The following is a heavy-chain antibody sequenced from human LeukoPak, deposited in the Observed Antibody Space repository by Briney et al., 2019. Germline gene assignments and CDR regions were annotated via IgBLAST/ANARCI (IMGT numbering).Heavy chain of an antibody. CDR1: GGTFSSYA. V-gene: IGHV1-69*01. D-gene: IGHD3-22*01. CDR3: ARAPTYYYDSSGYPTNGYFDY. J-gene: IGHJ4*02. Sequence: GASVKVSCEASGGTFSSYAISWVRQAPGQGLEWMGGIIPIFGTANYAQKFQGGVTITADESTSTAYMELSSLRSEDTAVYYCARAPTYYYDSSGYPTNGYFDYWGQGTLVTVSS. CDR2: IIPIFGTA.